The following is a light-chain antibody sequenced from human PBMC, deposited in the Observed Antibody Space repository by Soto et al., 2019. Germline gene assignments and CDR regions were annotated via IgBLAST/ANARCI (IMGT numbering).Light chain of an antibody. CDR1: QGISSY. CDR2: AAS. J-gene: IGKJ3*01. CDR3: QQLNSYPRVT. Sequence: IQLTQSPSPLSASVGDRVTITCRASQGISSYLAWYQQKPAKAPKLLIYAASTFQSGVPSRFSGSRSGTDFTLTISSLQPEDFATYYCQQLNSYPRVTFGPGTKVDIK. V-gene: IGKV1-9*01.